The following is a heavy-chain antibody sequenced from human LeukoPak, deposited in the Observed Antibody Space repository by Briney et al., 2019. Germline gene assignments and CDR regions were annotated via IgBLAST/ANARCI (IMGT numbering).Heavy chain of an antibody. CDR2: ISAYNGKT. Sequence: ASVKVSCKTSGYIFTNYGISWVRQAPGEGLEWMGWISAYNGKTNSPQRLQGRVTMTTDTSTNSAYMELRSLRPDVTAVYYCARTPWELPSRFDYWGQGTLVTVSS. D-gene: IGHD1-26*01. CDR1: GYIFTNYG. J-gene: IGHJ4*02. CDR3: ARTPWELPSRFDY. V-gene: IGHV1-18*01.